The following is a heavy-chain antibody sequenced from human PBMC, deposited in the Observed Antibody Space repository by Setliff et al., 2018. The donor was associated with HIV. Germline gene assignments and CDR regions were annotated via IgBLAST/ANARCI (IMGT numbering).Heavy chain of an antibody. CDR1: GRSFSGYY. J-gene: IGHJ6*02. V-gene: IGHV4-34*01. Sequence: PSETLSLTCAVYGRSFSGYYWSWVRQSPAKGLEWIGEINHSGSTKYNPSLKSRVTISIDTSKNQFSLKLRSVTAADTAVYYCARVGGQWLSGYYYYYAMDVWGQGTTVTVSS. D-gene: IGHD6-19*01. CDR2: INHSGST. CDR3: ARVGGQWLSGYYYYYAMDV.